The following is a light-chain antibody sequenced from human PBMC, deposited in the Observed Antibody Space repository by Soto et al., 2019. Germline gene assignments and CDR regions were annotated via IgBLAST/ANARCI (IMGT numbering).Light chain of an antibody. CDR2: EVN. CDR3: SSYSTTSTLV. Sequence: QPVLTQPASVSGSPGQSVTISCTGASSDVGGNDYVSWYQQHPGKAPKLILYEVNNRPSGVSNHFSGSKSGNTASLIISGLQADDEADSYCSSYSTTSTLVFGSGTKLTVL. CDR1: SSDVGGNDY. V-gene: IGLV2-14*01. J-gene: IGLJ1*01.